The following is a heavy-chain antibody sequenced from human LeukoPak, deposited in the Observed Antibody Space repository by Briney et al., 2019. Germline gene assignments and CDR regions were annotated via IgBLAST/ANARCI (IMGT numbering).Heavy chain of an antibody. CDR1: GFTFSSYS. CDR2: ISSSSSYI. D-gene: IGHD5-18*01. CDR3: ARDSSGYSYGLTFDAFDI. V-gene: IGHV3-21*01. Sequence: GGSLRLSCAASGFTFSSYSMNWVRQAPGKGLEWVSSISSSSSYIYYADSVKGRFTISRDSAKNSLYLQMNSLRAEDTAVYYCARDSSGYSYGLTFDAFDIWGQGTMVTVSS. J-gene: IGHJ3*02.